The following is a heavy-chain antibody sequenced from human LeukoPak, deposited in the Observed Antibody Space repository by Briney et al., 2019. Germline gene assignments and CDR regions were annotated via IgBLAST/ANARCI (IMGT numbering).Heavy chain of an antibody. V-gene: IGHV4-39*07. J-gene: IGHJ4*02. CDR2: IYYSGST. D-gene: IGHD2-15*01. Sequence: LETLSLTCTVSDGSIGSSSYYWGWIRQPPGKGLEWIGSIYYSGSTYYNPSLKSRVTISVDTSKNQFSLKLSSVTAADTAVYYCAGDSSGGYWGQGTLVTVSS. CDR3: AGDSSGGY. CDR1: DGSIGSSSYY.